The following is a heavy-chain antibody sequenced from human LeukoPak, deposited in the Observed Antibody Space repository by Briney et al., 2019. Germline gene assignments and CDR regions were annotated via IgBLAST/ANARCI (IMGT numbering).Heavy chain of an antibody. Sequence: ASVKVSCKASGYTFTSYYMHWVRQAPGQGLEWMGIINPSGGSTSYAQKLQGRVTMTTDTSTSTAYMELRSLRSDDTAVYYCARVLFESGWGIAVAGEDYWGQGTLVTVSS. D-gene: IGHD6-19*01. CDR2: INPSGGST. J-gene: IGHJ4*02. V-gene: IGHV1-46*01. CDR3: ARVLFESGWGIAVAGEDY. CDR1: GYTFTSYY.